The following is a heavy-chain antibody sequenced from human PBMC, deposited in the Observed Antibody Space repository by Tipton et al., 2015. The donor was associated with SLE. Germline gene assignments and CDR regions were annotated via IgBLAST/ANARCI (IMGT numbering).Heavy chain of an antibody. CDR2: IYFSGTT. CDR3: ARASPYPLDAFDI. J-gene: IGHJ3*02. Sequence: TLSLTCTVSGGSIGTYYWSWIRQPPGKGLEWIGYIYFSGTTNYNPSLKSRVTMSVDTSRDQFSLRLSSVTAADTAVYYCARASPYPLDAFDIWGQGTMVTVSS. V-gene: IGHV4-59*07. CDR1: GGSIGTYY.